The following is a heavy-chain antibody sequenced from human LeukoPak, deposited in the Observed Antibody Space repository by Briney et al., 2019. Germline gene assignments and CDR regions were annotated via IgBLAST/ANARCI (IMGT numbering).Heavy chain of an antibody. J-gene: IGHJ6*02. Sequence: ASVKVSCKASGYTFASYDINWVRQATGQGLEWMGWMNPNSGNTGYAQKFQGRVTMTRNTSISTAYMELSSLRSEDTAVYYCTRGQASTVYYYYGMDVWGQGTTVTVSS. V-gene: IGHV1-8*01. CDR2: MNPNSGNT. CDR1: GYTFASYD. CDR3: TRGQASTVYYYYGMDV. D-gene: IGHD4-11*01.